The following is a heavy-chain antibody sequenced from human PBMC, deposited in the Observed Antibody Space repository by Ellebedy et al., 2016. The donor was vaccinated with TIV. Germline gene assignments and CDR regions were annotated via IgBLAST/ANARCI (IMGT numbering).Heavy chain of an antibody. D-gene: IGHD4-23*01. CDR3: ARDANSGGGQTWG. CDR2: MYSGGGT. J-gene: IGHJ4*02. CDR1: GVTVSNNY. Sequence: GGSLRLXCAASGVTVSNNYMSWVRQAPGKGLEWVSVMYSGGGTFYEDSVKGRFTISRDNSKNTVYLQMNSLRVEDTAVYYCARDANSGGGQTWGWGQGTLVTVSS. V-gene: IGHV3-53*01.